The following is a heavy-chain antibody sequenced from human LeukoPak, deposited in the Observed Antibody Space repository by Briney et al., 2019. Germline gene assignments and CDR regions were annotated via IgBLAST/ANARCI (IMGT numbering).Heavy chain of an antibody. CDR3: AREIPDYGDYSP. CDR2: INPSGGST. J-gene: IGHJ5*02. CDR1: GYTFTRYY. D-gene: IGHD4-17*01. V-gene: IGHV1-46*01. Sequence: ASVKVSCKASGYTFTRYYMHWVRQAPGQGLEWMGIINPSGGSTNYAQKFQGRVTMTTDTSTSTAYMELRSLRSDDTAVYYCAREIPDYGDYSPWGQGTLVTVSS.